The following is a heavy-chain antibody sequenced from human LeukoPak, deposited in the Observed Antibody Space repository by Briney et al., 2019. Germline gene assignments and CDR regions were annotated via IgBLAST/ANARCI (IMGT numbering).Heavy chain of an antibody. CDR2: ISFDANNK. D-gene: IGHD2-15*01. J-gene: IGHJ3*02. Sequence: GSLRLSCAASGFTFSTYGMHWVRQAPGKGLEWVAVISFDANNKFYADSVKGRFTISRDNAKNSLYLQMNSLRAEDTAVYYCARDRSSYCSGGSRQRDAFDIWGQGTMVTVSS. CDR3: ARDRSSYCSGGSRQRDAFDI. CDR1: GFTFSTYG. V-gene: IGHV3-30*03.